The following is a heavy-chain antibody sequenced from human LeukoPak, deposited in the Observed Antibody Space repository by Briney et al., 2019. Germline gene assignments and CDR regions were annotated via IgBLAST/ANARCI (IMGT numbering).Heavy chain of an antibody. CDR2: ISSSSSYI. V-gene: IGHV3-21*01. Sequence: PGGSLRLSCAASGFTFSSYSMNWVRQAPGKGLEWVSSISSSSSYIYYADSVKGRFTISRDNAKNSLYLQMNSLRAEDTAVYYCARDLHTVAGLAEVDYWGQGTLVTVSS. CDR3: ARDLHTVAGLAEVDY. J-gene: IGHJ4*02. D-gene: IGHD6-19*01. CDR1: GFTFSSYS.